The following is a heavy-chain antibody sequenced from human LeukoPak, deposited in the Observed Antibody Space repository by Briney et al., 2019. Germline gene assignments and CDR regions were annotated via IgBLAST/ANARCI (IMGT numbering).Heavy chain of an antibody. V-gene: IGHV1-3*01. J-gene: IGHJ6*04. CDR2: INAGNGNT. Sequence: GASVNVSCKASGYTFTSYAMHWVRQAPGQRREWMGWINAGNGNTKYSQKFQGRVTITRDTSASTAYMELSSLRSEDTAVYYCAREYYYGSGSPYYYYYGMDVWGKGTTVTDSS. D-gene: IGHD3-10*01. CDR1: GYTFTSYA. CDR3: AREYYYGSGSPYYYYYGMDV.